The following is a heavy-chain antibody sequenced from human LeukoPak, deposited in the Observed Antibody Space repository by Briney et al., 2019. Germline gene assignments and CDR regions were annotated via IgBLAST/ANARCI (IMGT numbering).Heavy chain of an antibody. CDR3: ATESGYYGSGSSDY. J-gene: IGHJ4*02. CDR2: IIPILGIA. V-gene: IGHV1-69*04. CDR1: GYTFTSYG. D-gene: IGHD3-10*01. Sequence: VASVKVSCKASGYTFTSYGISWVRQAPGQGLEWMGRIIPILGIANYAQKFQGRVTITADKSTSTAYMELSSLRSEDTAVYYCATESGYYGSGSSDYWGQGTLVTVSS.